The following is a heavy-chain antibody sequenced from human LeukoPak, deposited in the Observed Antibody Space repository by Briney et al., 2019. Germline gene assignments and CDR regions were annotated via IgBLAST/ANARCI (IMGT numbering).Heavy chain of an antibody. V-gene: IGHV3-43*02. D-gene: IGHD6-13*01. CDR2: ISGDGGST. Sequence: GESLRLSCAASGFTFDDYAMHWVRQVPGKGLEWVSLISGDGGSTYYADSVKGRFTISRDNSKNSLYLQVNSLRTEDTALYYCAKPYSSSSSEYYYYYGMDVWGQGTTVTVSS. CDR3: AKPYSSSSSEYYYYYGMDV. J-gene: IGHJ6*02. CDR1: GFTFDDYA.